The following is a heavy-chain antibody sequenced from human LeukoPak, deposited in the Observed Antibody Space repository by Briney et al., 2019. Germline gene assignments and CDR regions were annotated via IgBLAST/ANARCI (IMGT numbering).Heavy chain of an antibody. Sequence: GGSLRLSCAASGFSFSSFSMNWVRQAPGKGREWGSYISGGSSFTYYVDSVKGRFPISRDNAKNSLYLQMNSLRAEDTAVYYCARDLGYSSGPNYWGQGTRVTVSS. V-gene: IGHV3-21*05. CDR2: ISGGSSFT. D-gene: IGHD6-19*01. CDR3: ARDLGYSSGPNY. J-gene: IGHJ4*02. CDR1: GFSFSSFS.